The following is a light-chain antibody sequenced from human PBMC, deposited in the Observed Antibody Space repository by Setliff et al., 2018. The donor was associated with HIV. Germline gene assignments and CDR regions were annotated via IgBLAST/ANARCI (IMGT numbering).Light chain of an antibody. CDR2: EVK. Sequence: QSALTQPASMSGSPGQSITISCTGTSDDVGASNYVSWYQQHPGKAPKLIIYEVKVRPSGVSSRFSGSKSGNTASLTLSGLQTEDEADYYCCSYAGSYTPVIFGGGTK. J-gene: IGLJ2*01. V-gene: IGLV2-14*01. CDR3: CSYAGSYTPVI. CDR1: SDDVGASNY.